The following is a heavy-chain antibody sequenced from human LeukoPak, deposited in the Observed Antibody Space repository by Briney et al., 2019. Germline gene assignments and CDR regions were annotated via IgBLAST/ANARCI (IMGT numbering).Heavy chain of an antibody. CDR2: ITGSGGNT. Sequence: PGASLRLSCAASGFTFSNYAMSWVRQAPGKGLEWVSAITGSGGNTYYADSVKGRFTISRDNSKNTLYLQMDSLRAEDTAVYYCAKWGDYDVLTGYYVSYYWGQGTLVTVSS. CDR3: AKWGDYDVLTGYYVSYY. J-gene: IGHJ4*02. D-gene: IGHD3-9*01. CDR1: GFTFSNYA. V-gene: IGHV3-23*01.